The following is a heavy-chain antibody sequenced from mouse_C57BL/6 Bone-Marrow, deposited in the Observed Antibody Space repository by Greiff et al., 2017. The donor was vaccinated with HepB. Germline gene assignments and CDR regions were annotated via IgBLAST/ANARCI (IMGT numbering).Heavy chain of an antibody. D-gene: IGHD1-1*01. CDR1: GFTFSSYG. J-gene: IGHJ2*01. Sequence: EVQLVESGGDLVKPGGSLKLSCAASGFTFSSYGMSWVRQTPDKRLEWVATISSGGSYTYYPDSVKGRFTISRDKAKNTLYLQMSSLKSEDTAMYYCASYGPHNWGQGTTLSVAS. CDR2: ISSGGSYT. CDR3: ASYGPHN. V-gene: IGHV5-6*01.